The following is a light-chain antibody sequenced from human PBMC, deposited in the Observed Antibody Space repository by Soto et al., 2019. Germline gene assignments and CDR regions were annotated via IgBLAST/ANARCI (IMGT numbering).Light chain of an antibody. V-gene: IGLV1-40*01. CDR2: GNS. CDR3: QSYDISLSVV. CDR1: SSNIGAGYG. J-gene: IGLJ2*01. Sequence: QAVVTQPPSVSGSPGQTVTISCTGSSSNIGAGYGVHWYQQLPGKAPKLLIYGNSKRPSGVPDRFSGSKSGTSASLAITGLQAEDEADYYCQSYDISLSVVFGGGTKVTVL.